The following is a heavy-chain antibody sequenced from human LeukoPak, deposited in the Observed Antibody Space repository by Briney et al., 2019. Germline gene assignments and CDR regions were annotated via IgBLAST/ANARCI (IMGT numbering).Heavy chain of an antibody. J-gene: IGHJ5*02. V-gene: IGHV3-7*03. D-gene: IGHD3-22*01. CDR1: GFTFSTYA. Sequence: PGGSLRLSCAASGFTFSTYAMHWVRQAPGKGPEWVANIKEDGSEKNYVDSVRGRFTISRDNAKNSLYLQINSLRAEDTAVYYCASDPTDDSSDYYYPWGQGTLVTVSS. CDR2: IKEDGSEK. CDR3: ASDPTDDSSDYYYP.